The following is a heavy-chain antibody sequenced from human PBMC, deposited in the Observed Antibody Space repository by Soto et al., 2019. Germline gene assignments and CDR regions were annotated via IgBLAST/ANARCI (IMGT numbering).Heavy chain of an antibody. CDR1: GFTSSSFV. CDR3: AKERGVLDAFDM. CDR2: ISSDGNNQ. V-gene: IGHV3-30*18. Sequence: QVQLVESGGGVVQPGTSLRLSCAASGFTSSSFVIHWVRQAPGKGLEWLAVISSDGNNQYYVDSVKGRFTISRDNSKRTLYLQVNSLRAEDTAVYFCAKERGVLDAFDMWGQGTMVTVS. J-gene: IGHJ3*02. D-gene: IGHD3-10*01.